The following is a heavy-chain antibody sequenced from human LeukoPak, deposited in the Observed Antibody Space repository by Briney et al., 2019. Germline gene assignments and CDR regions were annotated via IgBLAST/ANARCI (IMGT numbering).Heavy chain of an antibody. Sequence: GGSLRLSCAASGFTFSSYGMHWVRQAPGKGLEWVANINQDGSEKYYVDSVKGRFTIPRDNAKNSLFLQMNSLRAEDTAVYYCARDMAYGDSSDYWGQGTLVTVSS. CDR3: ARDMAYGDSSDY. V-gene: IGHV3-7*01. CDR1: GFTFSSYG. CDR2: INQDGSEK. J-gene: IGHJ4*02. D-gene: IGHD4-17*01.